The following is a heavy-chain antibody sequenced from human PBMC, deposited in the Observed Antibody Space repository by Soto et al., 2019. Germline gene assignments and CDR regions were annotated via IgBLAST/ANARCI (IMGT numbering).Heavy chain of an antibody. CDR2: FYPGDSTS. J-gene: IGHJ3*02. CDR1: GYSFISYW. CDR3: ARIIGYCRNNDCSWTFDI. V-gene: IGHV5-51*01. Sequence: GESLKISCKTSGYSFISYWVAWVRQKPGKGLEWMGTFYPGDSTSTYSPPFQGQVTISVDKSISTAYLHLSSLKASDTAMYYCARIIGYCRNNDCSWTFDIWGQGTTVTV. D-gene: IGHD2-2*03.